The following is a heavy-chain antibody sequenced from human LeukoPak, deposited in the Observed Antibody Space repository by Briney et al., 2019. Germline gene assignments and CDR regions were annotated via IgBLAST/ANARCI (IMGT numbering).Heavy chain of an antibody. V-gene: IGHV1-2*02. CDR2: INPNSGGT. J-gene: IGHJ5*02. D-gene: IGHD6-25*01. Sequence: ASVKVSCKASGYTFTGYYMHWVRQAPGQGLEWMGWINPNSGGTNYAQKFQGRVTMTRDTSISTAYMELSRLRSDDTAVYYCARERLRKSGFDPWGQGTLVTVSS. CDR1: GYTFTGYY. CDR3: ARERLRKSGFDP.